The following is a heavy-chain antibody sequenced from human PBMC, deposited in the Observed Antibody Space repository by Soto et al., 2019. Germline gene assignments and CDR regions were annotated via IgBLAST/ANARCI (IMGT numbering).Heavy chain of an antibody. CDR2: IIPILGIT. Sequence: QVQLVKSGAEVKKPGSSVKVSCKASGGTFISYTISWVRQAPGQGLEWMGRIIPILGITNYVQKFQGRVTITADKSTSTAYMELSSLRSEDTAVYYCATEGEPYYFDYWGQGTLVTVSS. J-gene: IGHJ4*02. D-gene: IGHD1-26*01. CDR3: ATEGEPYYFDY. V-gene: IGHV1-69*08. CDR1: GGTFISYT.